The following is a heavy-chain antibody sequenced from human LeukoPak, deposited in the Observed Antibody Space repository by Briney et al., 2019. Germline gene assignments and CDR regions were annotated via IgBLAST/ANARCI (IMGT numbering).Heavy chain of an antibody. CDR1: GGSISSSSHY. D-gene: IGHD3-10*01. CDR3: ISYGSGSPLWYFDL. J-gene: IGHJ2*01. CDR2: THYSGST. Sequence: PSETLSLTCTVSGGSISSSSHYWGWIRQPPGTGLEWIGSTHYSGSTYYNPSLKSRVTISVDTSKNQFSPKLSSVIAADTAVYYPISYGSGSPLWYFDLWGRGTLVTVSS. V-gene: IGHV4-39*01.